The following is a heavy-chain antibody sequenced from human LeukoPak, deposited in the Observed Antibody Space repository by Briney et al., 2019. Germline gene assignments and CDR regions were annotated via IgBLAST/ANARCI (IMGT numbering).Heavy chain of an antibody. CDR2: INHSGST. CDR1: GGSFSGYY. V-gene: IGHV4-34*01. J-gene: IGHJ5*02. Sequence: SETLSLTCAVYGGSFSGYYWSWIRQPPGKGLEWIGEINHSGSTNYNPSLKSRVTISLDTSKNQFSLKLSSVTAADTAVYYCARHRIMITFGGVIAPTEFDPWGQGTLVTVSS. CDR3: ARHRIMITFGGVIAPTEFDP. D-gene: IGHD3-16*02.